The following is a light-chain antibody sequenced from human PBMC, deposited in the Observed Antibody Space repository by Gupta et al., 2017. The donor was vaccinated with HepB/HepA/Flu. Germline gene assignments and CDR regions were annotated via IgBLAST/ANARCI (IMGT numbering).Light chain of an antibody. CDR3: MQALQTPPFT. CDR2: FGS. J-gene: IGKJ2*01. V-gene: IGKV2-28*01. Sequence: DIVMTQSLLSLPVTPGEPASISCRSSQSLLHSNGYNYLDWYLQKPGQSPQLLIYFGSNRASGVPGRFSGSGTGTHFTLKISRVEAEDVGVYYCMQALQTPPFTFGQGTKLEIK. CDR1: QSLLHSNGYNY.